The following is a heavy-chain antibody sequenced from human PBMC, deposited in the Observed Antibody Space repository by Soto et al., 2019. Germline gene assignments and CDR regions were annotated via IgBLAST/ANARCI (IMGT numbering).Heavy chain of an antibody. CDR2: IYYSRNT. CDR3: VRHRHYYGSGSFDS. J-gene: IGHJ4*02. Sequence: QVQLQESGPGLVKPSETLSLTCTVSGGSISSYYWSWVRQPPGKGLEWIGYIYYSRNTHYNPSLESRVTISVDLSKNQFSPNVSSVTAADTAVYYCVRHRHYYGSGSFDSWGQGALVTVSS. V-gene: IGHV4-59*08. D-gene: IGHD3-10*01. CDR1: GGSISSYY.